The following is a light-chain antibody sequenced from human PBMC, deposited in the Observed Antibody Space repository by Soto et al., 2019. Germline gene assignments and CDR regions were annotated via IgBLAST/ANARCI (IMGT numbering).Light chain of an antibody. Sequence: EIVLTQSPGTLSLSPGERATLSCRASQSLSSTYLAWYQQKVGQSPRLLIYGASSRATGIPDRFSGSGSGTDFTLTISRLEPEDFATYYCQQNYGTPGTFGQGTKVDVK. V-gene: IGKV3-20*01. CDR3: QQNYGTPGT. CDR1: QSLSSTY. J-gene: IGKJ1*01. CDR2: GAS.